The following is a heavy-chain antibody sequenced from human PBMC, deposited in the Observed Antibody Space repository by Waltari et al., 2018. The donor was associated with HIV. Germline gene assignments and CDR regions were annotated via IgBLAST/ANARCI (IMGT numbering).Heavy chain of an antibody. CDR2: ITYDVSNE. J-gene: IGHJ3*02. Sequence: QEQLLESGGGAVQPGRSLRLSCAASGFSLSSDAMHWVSQAPGKGMEVVVVITYDVSNEYYAWSVKGRFTISRGNSDSALYVKMNRRRPGDTAVDYCVREKCASARRKGFILGILGQGTMVTVSA. CDR3: VREKCASARRKGFILGI. V-gene: IGHV3-30*03. CDR1: GFSLSSDA. D-gene: IGHD3-16*01.